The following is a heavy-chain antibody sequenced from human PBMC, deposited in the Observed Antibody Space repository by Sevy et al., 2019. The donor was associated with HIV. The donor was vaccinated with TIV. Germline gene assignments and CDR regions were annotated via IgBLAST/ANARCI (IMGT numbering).Heavy chain of an antibody. D-gene: IGHD6-19*01. J-gene: IGHJ6*02. V-gene: IGHV3-53*01. CDR1: GFTVSSNY. CDR2: FYSGGST. CDR3: ARGIAVAGISYYGMDV. Sequence: GGSLRLSCAASGFTVSSNYMSWVRQAPGKGLEWVSVFYSGGSTYYADSVKGRFTISRDNSKNTLYLQMNSLRAEDTAVYYCARGIAVAGISYYGMDVWGQGTTVTVSS.